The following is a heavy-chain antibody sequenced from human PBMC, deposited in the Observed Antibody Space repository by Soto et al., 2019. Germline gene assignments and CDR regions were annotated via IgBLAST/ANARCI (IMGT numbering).Heavy chain of an antibody. CDR3: ASGLATLPLFAFDI. J-gene: IGHJ3*02. CDR2: IYWSGDE. Sequence: SGPTLVNPTQTLTLTCSFSGFSLSTSGVGVGWIRQSPGKALEWLALIYWSGDEHYRPSLKSRLSIIKDTSKNHVVLIMTDMDPVDTATYYCASGLATLPLFAFDIWGQGTMVTVSS. D-gene: IGHD6-6*01. V-gene: IGHV2-5*01. CDR1: GFSLSTSGVG.